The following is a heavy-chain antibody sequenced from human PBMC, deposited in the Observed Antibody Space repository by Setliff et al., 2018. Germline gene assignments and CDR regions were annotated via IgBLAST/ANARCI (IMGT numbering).Heavy chain of an antibody. D-gene: IGHD2-15*01. CDR3: ARLPGYCNGGNCYGYYTFDI. V-gene: IGHV4-39*01. CDR1: GDSISSSSYY. Sequence: SETLSLTCSVSGDSISSSSYYWGWIRQPPGKGLEWIGSINYSGITYYSPSLKSRVIVSVGTSKNQFSLKLSSVTAADTAVYYCARLPGYCNGGNCYGYYTFDIWGQGTMVTVSS. CDR2: INYSGIT. J-gene: IGHJ3*02.